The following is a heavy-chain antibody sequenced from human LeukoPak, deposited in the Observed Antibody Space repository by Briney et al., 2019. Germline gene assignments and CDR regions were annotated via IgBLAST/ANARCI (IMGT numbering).Heavy chain of an antibody. J-gene: IGHJ4*02. CDR1: GYTFTGYY. Sequence: ASVKVSCKASGYTFTGYYLHWVRQAPGQGLEWMGWINPTSGGTNYAQKFQDRVTMTRDTSISTAYMELSRLRSDDTAVYYCARARWEPGIAGIMYYFDYWGQGTLVTVSS. V-gene: IGHV1-2*02. CDR3: ARARWEPGIAGIMYYFDY. CDR2: INPTSGGT. D-gene: IGHD6-13*01.